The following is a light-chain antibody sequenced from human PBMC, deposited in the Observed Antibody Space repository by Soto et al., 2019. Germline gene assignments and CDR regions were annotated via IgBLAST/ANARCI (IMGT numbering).Light chain of an antibody. CDR3: SSYTNNQRV. CDR1: SSDVGGHNY. Sequence: QSALTQPASVSGSPGQSITISCTGTSSDVGGHNYVSWYQQHPGKAPNLMIYEVNNRPSGVSNRFSGSKSGNTASLTISGLQAEDEADYYCSSYTNNQRVFGGGTKLTVL. J-gene: IGLJ3*02. CDR2: EVN. V-gene: IGLV2-14*01.